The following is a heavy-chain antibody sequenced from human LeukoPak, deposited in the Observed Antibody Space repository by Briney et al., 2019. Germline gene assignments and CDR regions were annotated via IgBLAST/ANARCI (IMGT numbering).Heavy chain of an antibody. V-gene: IGHV3-64*01. Sequence: GGSLRVSCAASGFTFSRYDMHWVRQAPGKGLEYLSGVSSDGDRTYYAKSVKGRFTISRDNSKNTLYLKMGSLRAEDMAVYYCAGGSGTYPPDYWGQGTLVTVSS. J-gene: IGHJ4*02. CDR2: VSSDGDRT. CDR1: GFTFSRYD. D-gene: IGHD3-10*01. CDR3: AGGSGTYPPDY.